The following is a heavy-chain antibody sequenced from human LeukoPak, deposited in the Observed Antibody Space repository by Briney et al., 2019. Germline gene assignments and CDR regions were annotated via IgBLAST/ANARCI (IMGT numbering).Heavy chain of an antibody. CDR1: GYTFTTYG. CDR2: ISGYNGNT. J-gene: IGHJ4*02. D-gene: IGHD4-23*01. Sequence: ASVKVSCKASGYTFTTYGISWVRQAPGQGLEWMGRISGYNGNTKYAQNLQGRVTMTTDTSTSTAYMELRSLRSDDTAVYYCARQHYGGNSVPWDYWGQGTLVTVSS. CDR3: ARQHYGGNSVPWDY. V-gene: IGHV1-18*01.